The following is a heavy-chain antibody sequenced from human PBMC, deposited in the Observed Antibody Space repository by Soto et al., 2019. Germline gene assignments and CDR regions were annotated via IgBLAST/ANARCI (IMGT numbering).Heavy chain of an antibody. J-gene: IGHJ3*02. V-gene: IGHV1-2*02. Sequence: QLHLVQSGAVVKKPGASVTVSCSASGYPVTAYYMHWVRQAPGRGLEWMGGINPATGAAKYTQTFQGRGTMTRDTSTRTGFMALSGLTSEDTAVFYWARGGGVGVAGSAAFDMWGQGTLVTVSS. CDR2: INPATGAA. D-gene: IGHD3-3*01. CDR3: ARGGGVGVAGSAAFDM. CDR1: GYPVTAYY.